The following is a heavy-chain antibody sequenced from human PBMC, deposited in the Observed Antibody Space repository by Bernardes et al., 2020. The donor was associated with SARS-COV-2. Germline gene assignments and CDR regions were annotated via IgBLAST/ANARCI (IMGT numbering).Heavy chain of an antibody. CDR3: ATGPPIGVWSGYYD. J-gene: IGHJ4*02. CDR2: FDPEDGET. CDR1: GYTLTELS. D-gene: IGHD3-3*01. V-gene: IGHV1-24*01. Sequence: SVKVSCKVSGYTLTELSMHWVRQAPGKGLEWMGGFDPEDGETIYAQKFQGRVTMTEDTSTDTAYMELSSLRSEDTAVYYCATGPPIGVWSGYYDWGQGTLVTVSS.